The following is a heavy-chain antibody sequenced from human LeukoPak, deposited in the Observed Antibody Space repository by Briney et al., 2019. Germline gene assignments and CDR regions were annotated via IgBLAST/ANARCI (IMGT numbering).Heavy chain of an antibody. J-gene: IGHJ6*03. V-gene: IGHV3-30*02. CDR3: AKDADYSNYYYYMDV. CDR1: GFTFSSYG. Sequence: GGSLRLSCAASGFTFSSYGMHWVRQAPGKGLEWVAFIRYDGSNKYYADSVKGRFTISRDNSKNTLYLQMNSLRAEDTAVSYCAKDADYSNYYYYMDVWGKGTTVTVSS. CDR2: IRYDGSNK. D-gene: IGHD4-11*01.